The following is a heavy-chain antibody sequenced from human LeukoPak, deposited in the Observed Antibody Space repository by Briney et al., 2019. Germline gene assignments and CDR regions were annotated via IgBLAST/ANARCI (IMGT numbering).Heavy chain of an antibody. V-gene: IGHV4-59*01. CDR2: SYQRGST. Sequence: SGTLSLTCTVSGGSINNYYWSWIRQPPGKGLEWIGWSYQRGSTSYNPSLKSRVAISVDTSKNQFSLKLISVTAADTAVYYCARDRELGYWGQGTLVTVSS. CDR3: ARDRELGY. J-gene: IGHJ4*02. D-gene: IGHD1-1*01. CDR1: GGSINNYY.